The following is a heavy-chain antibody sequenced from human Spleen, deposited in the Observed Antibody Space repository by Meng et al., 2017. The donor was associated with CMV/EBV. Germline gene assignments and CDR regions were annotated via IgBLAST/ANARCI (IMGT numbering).Heavy chain of an antibody. D-gene: IGHD6-13*01. CDR3: AISHTSNWYYFDY. V-gene: IGHV1-2*02. CDR1: RYTFTDYD. J-gene: IGHJ4*02. CDR2: IDPKSGAT. Sequence: KASRYTFTDYDIHWVRQAPRQGLELVGWIDPKSGATNFARKFKGRVTMTRDTFIRTAYMELTRLRSDDTAVYYCAISHTSNWYYFDYWGQGALVTVSS.